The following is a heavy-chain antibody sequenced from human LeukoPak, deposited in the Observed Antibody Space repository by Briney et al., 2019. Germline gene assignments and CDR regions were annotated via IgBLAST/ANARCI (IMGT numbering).Heavy chain of an antibody. CDR3: ARVYIYGYDPYYYYYMDV. CDR2: INHSGST. Sequence: SETLSLTCAVYGGSFSGYYWSWIRQPPGKGLEWIGEINHSGSTNYNPSLKSRVTISVDTSKNQFSLKLSSVTAADTAVHYCARVYIYGYDPYYYYYMDVWGKGTTVTVSS. D-gene: IGHD5-18*01. CDR1: GGSFSGYY. J-gene: IGHJ6*03. V-gene: IGHV4-34*01.